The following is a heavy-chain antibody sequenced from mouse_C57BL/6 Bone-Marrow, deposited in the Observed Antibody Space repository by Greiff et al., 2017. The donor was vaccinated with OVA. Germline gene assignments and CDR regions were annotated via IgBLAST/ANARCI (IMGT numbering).Heavy chain of an antibody. CDR2: ISDGGSYT. D-gene: IGHD1-1*01. V-gene: IGHV5-4*01. CDR1: GFTFSSYA. Sequence: EVHLVESGGGLVKPGGSLKLSCAASGFTFSSYAMSWVRQTPEKRLEWVATISDGGSYTYYPDNVKGRFTLSRDNAKNNLYLQMSHLKSEDTAMYYCARDAALRDWFAYWGQGTLVTVSA. CDR3: ARDAALRDWFAY. J-gene: IGHJ3*01.